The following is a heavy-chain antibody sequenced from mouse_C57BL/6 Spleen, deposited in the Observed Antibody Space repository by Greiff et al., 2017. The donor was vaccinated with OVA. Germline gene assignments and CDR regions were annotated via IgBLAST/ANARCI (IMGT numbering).Heavy chain of an antibody. V-gene: IGHV1-72*01. D-gene: IGHD1-1*01. CDR3: ARSYYGSYWYFDV. Sequence: QVQLKQPGAELVKPGASVKLSCKASGYTFTSYWMHWVKQRPGRGLEWIGRIDPNSGGTKYNEKFKSKATLTVDKPSSTAYMQLSSLTSEDSAVYYCARSYYGSYWYFDVWGTGTTVTVSS. CDR2: IDPNSGGT. CDR1: GYTFTSYW. J-gene: IGHJ1*03.